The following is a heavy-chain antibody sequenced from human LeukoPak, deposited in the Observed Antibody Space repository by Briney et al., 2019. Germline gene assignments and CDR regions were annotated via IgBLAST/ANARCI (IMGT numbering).Heavy chain of an antibody. CDR3: ATLDSYYDNSGRPLLPD. CDR2: FNREDDAP. J-gene: IGHJ4*02. D-gene: IGHD3-22*01. Sequence: ASVKVSCKVSGYSVTELSMHWVRQAPGLGLEWVGGFNREDDAPVYAQQFQGRVTMTEDTCTDTAYMELSSLRSEDTALYYCATLDSYYDNSGRPLLPDWGQGTLVTVSS. V-gene: IGHV1-24*01. CDR1: GYSVTELS.